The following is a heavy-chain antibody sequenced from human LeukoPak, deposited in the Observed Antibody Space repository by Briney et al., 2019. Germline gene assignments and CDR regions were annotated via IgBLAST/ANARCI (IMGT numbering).Heavy chain of an antibody. Sequence: PSETLSLTCTVSGGSISSGDYYWSWIRQPPGKGLEWIGYIYHSGSTYYNLSLTSRVTISVDTSTNQFSLKLTSVTAADTAMYFCARGRNPYYVWGTYRAYFDYWGQGTLVTVSS. J-gene: IGHJ4*02. D-gene: IGHD3-16*02. CDR3: ARGRNPYYVWGTYRAYFDY. CDR1: GGSISSGDYY. CDR2: IYHSGST. V-gene: IGHV4-30-4*01.